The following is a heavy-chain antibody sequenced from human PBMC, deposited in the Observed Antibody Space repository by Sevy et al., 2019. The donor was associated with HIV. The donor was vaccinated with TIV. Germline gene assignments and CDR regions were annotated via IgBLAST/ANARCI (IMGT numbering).Heavy chain of an antibody. CDR2: ISYDGSNK. Sequence: GGSLRLSCAASGFTFSSYAMHWVRQAPGKGLEWVAVISYDGSNKYYADSVKGRFTISRDNSKNTLYLQMNSLRAEETAGYYCARDQHDYGGNLRTGWFDPWGQGTLVTVSS. D-gene: IGHD4-17*01. J-gene: IGHJ5*02. V-gene: IGHV3-30-3*01. CDR1: GFTFSSYA. CDR3: ARDQHDYGGNLRTGWFDP.